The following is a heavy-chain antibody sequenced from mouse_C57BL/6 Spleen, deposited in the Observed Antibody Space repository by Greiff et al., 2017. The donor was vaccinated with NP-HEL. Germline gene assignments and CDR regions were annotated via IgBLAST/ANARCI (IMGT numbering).Heavy chain of an antibody. J-gene: IGHJ2*01. CDR3: ARSNYYGSSFDY. CDR2: IYPGDGDT. CDR1: GYAFSSSW. Sequence: QVQLQQSGPELVKPGASVKISCKASGYAFSSSWMNWVKQRPGKGLEWIGRIYPGDGDTNYNEKFKGKATLTADTSSSTAYMQLSSLTSEDSAVYFCARSNYYGSSFDYWGQGTTLTVSS. D-gene: IGHD1-1*01. V-gene: IGHV1-82*01.